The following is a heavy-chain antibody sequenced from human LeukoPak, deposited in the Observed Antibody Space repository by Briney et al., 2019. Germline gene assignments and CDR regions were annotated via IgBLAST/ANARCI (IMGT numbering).Heavy chain of an antibody. D-gene: IGHD3-22*01. CDR1: GGSISSGSYY. J-gene: IGHJ4*02. Sequence: PSQTLSLTCTVSGGSISSGSYYWSWIRQPAGKGLEWIGRIYTSGSTNYNPSLKSRVTISVDTSKNQFSLKLSSVTAADTAVYYCARERGRIVVVIGYWGQGTLVTVSS. CDR3: ARERGRIVVVIGY. CDR2: IYTSGST. V-gene: IGHV4-61*02.